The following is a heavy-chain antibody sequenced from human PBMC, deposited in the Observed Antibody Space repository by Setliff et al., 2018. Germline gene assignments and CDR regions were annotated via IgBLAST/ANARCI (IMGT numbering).Heavy chain of an antibody. Sequence: SETLSLTCSVSGGSINRDYWNWIRQPPGKGLEWIGYIHYSGSTNYNPSLKSRVTMSVDTSKNQVSLKMTSVTAADTAVYYCARHGPTRTDSWFDSFDVWGQGTKVTVSS. CDR1: GGSINRDY. J-gene: IGHJ3*01. D-gene: IGHD3-10*01. CDR3: ARHGPTRTDSWFDSFDV. V-gene: IGHV4-59*08. CDR2: IHYSGST.